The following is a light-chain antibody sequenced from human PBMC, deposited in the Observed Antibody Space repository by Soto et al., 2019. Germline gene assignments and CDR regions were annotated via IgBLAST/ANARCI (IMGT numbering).Light chain of an antibody. CDR1: SSDIGGYNY. CDR2: DVS. Sequence: QSALTQPASVSGSPGQSITISCTGTSSDIGGYNYVSWYQQHPGKAPKLIIYDVSNRPSGVSDRFSGSKSGNTASLAISGLQAEDEADYYCSSYTSNTTPVFGGGTKLTV. CDR3: SSYTSNTTPV. J-gene: IGLJ3*02. V-gene: IGLV2-14*03.